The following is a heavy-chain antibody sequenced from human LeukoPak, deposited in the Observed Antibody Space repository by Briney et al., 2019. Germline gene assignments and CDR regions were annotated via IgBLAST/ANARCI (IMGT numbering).Heavy chain of an antibody. J-gene: IGHJ4*02. CDR3: ARRSYGSFDH. Sequence: SETLSLTCTVSGGSISSNYWTWIRQPPGKGLEWIGYIYYGGSTTYNPSLNSRVTISLDTSKNQFSLKLSSVTAADTAIYYCARRSYGSFDHWGQGTLVTVSS. CDR1: GGSISSNY. V-gene: IGHV4-59*08. D-gene: IGHD5-18*01. CDR2: IYYGGST.